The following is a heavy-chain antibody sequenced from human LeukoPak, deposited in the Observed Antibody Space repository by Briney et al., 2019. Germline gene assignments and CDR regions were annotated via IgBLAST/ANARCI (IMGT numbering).Heavy chain of an antibody. V-gene: IGHV3-64D*06. CDR1: GFPFSSYA. CDR3: VKDHLGSSRGYFQH. D-gene: IGHD6-13*01. J-gene: IGHJ1*01. Sequence: GGSLRLSCSASGFPFSSYAMQWVRQPPGKGLEYVSAISSYGGSTYYADSVKGRFTISRDNSKHTLYLQMSSLRAEDTAVYYCVKDHLGSSRGYFQHWGQGTLVTVSS. CDR2: ISSYGGST.